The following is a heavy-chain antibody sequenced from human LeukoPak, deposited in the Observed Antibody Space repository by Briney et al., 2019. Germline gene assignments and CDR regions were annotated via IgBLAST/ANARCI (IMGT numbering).Heavy chain of an antibody. Sequence: GASVKVSCKASGYTFTSYGISWVRQAPGQGLEWMGWISAYNGNTNYAQKLQGRVTMTTDTSTSTAYMELSSLRSEDTAVYYCAREESEYSYGYYSWGQGTLVTVSS. CDR1: GYTFTSYG. D-gene: IGHD5-18*01. CDR2: ISAYNGNT. J-gene: IGHJ1*01. CDR3: AREESEYSYGYYS. V-gene: IGHV1-18*01.